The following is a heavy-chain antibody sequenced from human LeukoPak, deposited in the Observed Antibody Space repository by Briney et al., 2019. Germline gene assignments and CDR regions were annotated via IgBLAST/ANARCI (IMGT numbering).Heavy chain of an antibody. Sequence: PGGSLRLSCAASGFTFSSYSMNWVRQAPGKGLEWVSSISSSSYIYYADSVKGRFTISRDNAKNSLYLQVNSLRDEDTAVYYCARRDGGKSSFDYWGQGTLVTVSS. J-gene: IGHJ4*02. D-gene: IGHD4-23*01. CDR2: ISSSSYI. V-gene: IGHV3-21*01. CDR1: GFTFSSYS. CDR3: ARRDGGKSSFDY.